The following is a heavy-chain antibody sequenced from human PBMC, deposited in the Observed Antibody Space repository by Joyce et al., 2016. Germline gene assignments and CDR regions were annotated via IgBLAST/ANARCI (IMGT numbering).Heavy chain of an antibody. CDR3: ARTSYSNYVNYFDP. CDR1: GYSFTSYW. CDR2: IYPGDSDT. V-gene: IGHV5-51*01. Sequence: EVQLVQSGAEVKKPGESLKISCQGSGYSFTSYWIGWVRLMPGKGREWMGIIYPGDSDTRYSPSFQGQVTISADKSISTAYLQWSSLKTSDTAIDYCARTSYSNYVNYFDPWGQGTLVTVSS. J-gene: IGHJ5*02. D-gene: IGHD4-11*01.